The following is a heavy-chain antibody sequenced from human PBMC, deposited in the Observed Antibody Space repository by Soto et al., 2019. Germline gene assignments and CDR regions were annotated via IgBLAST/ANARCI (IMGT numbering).Heavy chain of an antibody. Sequence: GASVKVSCEASVFTSRRGVVQWVRQARGQRLEWIEWIVVGSDNTNYAQKFQERVTITRDMSTSTAYMEMSSLRSEDTAVYYCALGGGLTGTAPDFHFWG. CDR1: VFTSRRGV. V-gene: IGHV1-58*01. J-gene: IGHJ6*01. D-gene: IGHD1-20*01. CDR3: ALGGGLTGTAPDFHF. CDR2: IVVGSDNT.